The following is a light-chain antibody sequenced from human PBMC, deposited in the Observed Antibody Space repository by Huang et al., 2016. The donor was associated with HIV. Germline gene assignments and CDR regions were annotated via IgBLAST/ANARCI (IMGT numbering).Light chain of an antibody. J-gene: IGKJ2*01. CDR2: NAS. CDR3: QQRTNWPPGYT. V-gene: IGKV3-11*01. Sequence: EIVLTQSPATLSLSPGERVALSCRASQNIKNDLSWYQKRPGQAPRLLISNASNRATCIPARCSGSGSGTDFTLTISSLEPEDFVVYFCQQRTNWPPGYTFGQGTKL. CDR1: QNIKND.